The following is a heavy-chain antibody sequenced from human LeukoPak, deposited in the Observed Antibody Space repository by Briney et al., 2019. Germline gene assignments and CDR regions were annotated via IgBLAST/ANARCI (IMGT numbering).Heavy chain of an antibody. V-gene: IGHV3-66*01. Sequence: GGSLRLSCAASGFTVSSNYMSWVRQAPGKGLEWVSVISSAGSTYYADSVKGRFTISRDNAKNSLYLQMNSLRAEDTAVYYCARNMIVVVVAAKGYGMDVWGQGTTVTVSS. J-gene: IGHJ6*02. CDR2: ISSAGST. D-gene: IGHD2-15*01. CDR3: ARNMIVVVVAAKGYGMDV. CDR1: GFTVSSNY.